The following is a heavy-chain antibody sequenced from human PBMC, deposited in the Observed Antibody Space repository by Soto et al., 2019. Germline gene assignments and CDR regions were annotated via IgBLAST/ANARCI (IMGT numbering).Heavy chain of an antibody. CDR1: GYTFTSYY. Sequence: ASVKVSCKASGYTFTSYYMHWVRQAPGQGLEWMGIINPSGGSTSYAQKFQGRVTMTRDTSTSTVYMELSSLRSEDTAVYYCARDAGTYYDSSGPPDYWGQGTLVTVSS. CDR3: ARDAGTYYDSSGPPDY. J-gene: IGHJ4*02. V-gene: IGHV1-46*01. CDR2: INPSGGST. D-gene: IGHD3-22*01.